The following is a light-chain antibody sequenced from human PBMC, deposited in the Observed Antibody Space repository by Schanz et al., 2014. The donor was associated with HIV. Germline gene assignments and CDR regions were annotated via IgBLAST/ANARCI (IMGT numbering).Light chain of an antibody. J-gene: IGKJ1*01. CDR2: GSS. CDR1: QSVSSN. V-gene: IGKV3D-15*01. Sequence: EIVMTQSPATLSVSPGERATLSCRASQSVSSNLAWYQQKPGQAPRLLIYGSSKRATGIPDRFSGSGSGTEFTLTISGLQSEDFAVYYCQQYNNWPRTFGQGTKVEIK. CDR3: QQYNNWPRT.